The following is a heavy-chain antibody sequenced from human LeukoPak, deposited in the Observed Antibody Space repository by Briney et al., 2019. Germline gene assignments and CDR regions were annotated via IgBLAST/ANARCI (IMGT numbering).Heavy chain of an antibody. V-gene: IGHV3-7*01. D-gene: IGHD2-2*01. Sequence: PGGSLRLSCAASGFTFSSYWMSWVRQAPGKGLEWVANIKQDGGEKYYVDSVKGRFTISRDNAKNSLYLQMNSLRAEDTAVYYCARDPIGYCSSTSCSPRWGQGTLVTVSS. J-gene: IGHJ4*02. CDR2: IKQDGGEK. CDR3: ARDPIGYCSSTSCSPR. CDR1: GFTFSSYW.